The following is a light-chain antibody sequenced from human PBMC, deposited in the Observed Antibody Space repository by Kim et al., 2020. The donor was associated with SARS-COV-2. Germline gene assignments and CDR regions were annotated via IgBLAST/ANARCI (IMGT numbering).Light chain of an antibody. Sequence: GNTITIACTRTSGNIADNYVQWYQQRPGRAPTIVIYEDSARPSGVPDRFSGSIDTSSSSASLTISGLKTEDEADYYCQSYDISNVIFGGGTQLTVL. V-gene: IGLV6-57*03. CDR3: QSYDISNVI. CDR2: EDS. J-gene: IGLJ2*01. CDR1: SGNIADNY.